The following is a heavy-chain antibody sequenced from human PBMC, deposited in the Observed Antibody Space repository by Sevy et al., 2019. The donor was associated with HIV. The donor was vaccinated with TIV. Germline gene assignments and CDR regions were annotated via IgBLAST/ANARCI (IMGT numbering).Heavy chain of an antibody. Sequence: ASVKVSCKASGYTFTGYYIHWVRQAPGQGLEWMGWINPNSGGTNYAQKFQGRVTMTRDTSISTAYMELSRLRSDDTAVYYCARANWNDVGWFDPWGQGTLVTVSS. J-gene: IGHJ5*02. CDR3: ARANWNDVGWFDP. CDR2: INPNSGGT. CDR1: GYTFTGYY. V-gene: IGHV1-2*02. D-gene: IGHD1-1*01.